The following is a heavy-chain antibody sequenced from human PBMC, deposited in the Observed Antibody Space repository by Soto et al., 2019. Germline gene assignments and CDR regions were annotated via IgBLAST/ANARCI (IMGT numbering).Heavy chain of an antibody. D-gene: IGHD6-19*01. CDR2: ISYDGSNK. V-gene: IGHV3-30*03. Sequence: GGSLRLSCAASGFTFSSDGMHWVRQAPGKGLEWVAVISYDGSNKYYADSVKGRFTISRDNSKNTLYLQMNSLRAEDTAVYYCARALQPYSSGPLFDYWGQGTLVTVSS. J-gene: IGHJ4*02. CDR3: ARALQPYSSGPLFDY. CDR1: GFTFSSDG.